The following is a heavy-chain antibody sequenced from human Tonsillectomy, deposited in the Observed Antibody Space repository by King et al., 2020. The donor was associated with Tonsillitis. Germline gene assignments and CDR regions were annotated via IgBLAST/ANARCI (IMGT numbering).Heavy chain of an antibody. CDR3: ARGGGSIFGVIVADSYYYYMDV. J-gene: IGHJ6*03. CDR2: INHSGST. CDR1: GGSFSGYY. Sequence: HVQLQQWGARLLKPSETLSLTCAVYGGSFSGYYWTWIRQPPGKGLEWIWEINHSGSTNYNPSLKSRVTISVDTSKNQFSLTLSSVTAADTAVYYCARGGGSIFGVIVADSYYYYMDVWGKGTTVTVSS. D-gene: IGHD3-3*01. V-gene: IGHV4-34*01.